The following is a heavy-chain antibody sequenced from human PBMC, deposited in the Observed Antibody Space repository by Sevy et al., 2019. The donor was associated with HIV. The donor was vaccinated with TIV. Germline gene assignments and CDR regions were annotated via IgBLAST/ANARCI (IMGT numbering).Heavy chain of an antibody. Sequence: GGSLRLSCAASGFTVSSNYMSWVRQAPGKGLEWVSVSYSGGSTYYADSVKGRFPISRDNSKNTLYLQMNSLRAEDTAVYYCARTFGEFLDGYFDYWGQGTLVTVSS. J-gene: IGHJ4*02. CDR2: SYSGGST. D-gene: IGHD3-10*01. CDR3: ARTFGEFLDGYFDY. V-gene: IGHV3-66*02. CDR1: GFTVSSNY.